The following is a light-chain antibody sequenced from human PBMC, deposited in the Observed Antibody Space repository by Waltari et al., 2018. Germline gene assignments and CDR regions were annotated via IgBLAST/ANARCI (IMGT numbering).Light chain of an antibody. CDR2: QDA. CDR3: QVWDRSSVI. Sequence: SYDLTQPSSLSVSPGQTATITCSGDSLGDKDASWYQQKAGQSPVLVIYQDAKRPSGIPERVSGSNSGNTATLTISGTESLDEADYYCQVWDRSSVIFGGGTKLTVL. V-gene: IGLV3-1*01. J-gene: IGLJ2*01. CDR1: SLGDKD.